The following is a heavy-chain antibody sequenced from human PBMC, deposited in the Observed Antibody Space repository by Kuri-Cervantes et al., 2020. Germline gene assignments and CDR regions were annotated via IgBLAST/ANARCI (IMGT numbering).Heavy chain of an antibody. D-gene: IGHD3-22*01. Sequence: GESLKISCAASGFTFSSYSMNWVRQAPGKGLEWVSYISSSSSTIYYADSVKGRFTISRDNAKNSLYLQMNSLRAEDTAVYYCARDFSYYDSSGYGYWGQGTLVTVSS. J-gene: IGHJ4*02. CDR2: ISSSSSTI. CDR3: ARDFSYYDSSGYGY. CDR1: GFTFSSYS. V-gene: IGHV3-48*04.